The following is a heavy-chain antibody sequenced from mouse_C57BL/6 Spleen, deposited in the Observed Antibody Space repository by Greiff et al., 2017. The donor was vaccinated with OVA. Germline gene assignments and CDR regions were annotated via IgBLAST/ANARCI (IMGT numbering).Heavy chain of an antibody. J-gene: IGHJ2*01. CDR3: ARRDLGY. CDR2: IDPSDSYT. Sequence: VQLQQPGAELVMPGASVKLSCKASGYTFTSYWMHWVKQKPGKGLEWIGNIDPSDSYTNYNQKFKGKATLTVEKSSSTAYMELSRLTSDDSAVYYCARRDLGYWGKGTTLTVVS. V-gene: IGHV1-69*01. CDR1: GYTFTSYW.